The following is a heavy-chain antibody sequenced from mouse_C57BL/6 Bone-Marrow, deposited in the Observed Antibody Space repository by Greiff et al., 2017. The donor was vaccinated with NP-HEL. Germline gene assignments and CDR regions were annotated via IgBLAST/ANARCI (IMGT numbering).Heavy chain of an antibody. Sequence: VQLQQSGAELARPGASVKLSCKASGYTFTSSGISWVKQRTGQGLAWIGEIYPRSGNTYYNEKFKGKATLTADKSSSTAYMELRSLTSEDSAVYFCARTYYGSSSSYWGTGTTVTVSS. CDR1: GYTFTSSG. CDR2: IYPRSGNT. V-gene: IGHV1-81*01. D-gene: IGHD1-1*01. CDR3: ARTYYGSSSSY. J-gene: IGHJ1*03.